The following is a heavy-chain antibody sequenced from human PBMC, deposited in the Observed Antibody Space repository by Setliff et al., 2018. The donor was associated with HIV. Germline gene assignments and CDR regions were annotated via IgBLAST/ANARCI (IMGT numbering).Heavy chain of an antibody. D-gene: IGHD7-27*01. CDR2: IYYSGST. Sequence: PSETLSLTCTVSGDSISSYYWSWIRQPPGKGLEWIGYIYYSGSTNYNPSLKSRVTISVDTSKNQLSLKLSSVTAADTAVYYCARQVGNKVLFDSWGQGTLVTVPQ. CDR3: ARQVGNKVLFDS. J-gene: IGHJ4*02. V-gene: IGHV4-59*01. CDR1: GDSISSYY.